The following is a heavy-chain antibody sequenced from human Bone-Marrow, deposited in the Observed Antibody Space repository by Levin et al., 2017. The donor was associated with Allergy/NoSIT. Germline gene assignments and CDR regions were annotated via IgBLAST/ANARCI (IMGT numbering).Heavy chain of an antibody. CDR2: VYYSGTT. CDR3: ARLADYVWGSYRTDFDY. CDR1: GDSVGSSRYY. J-gene: IGHJ4*02. V-gene: IGHV4-39*01. Sequence: SETLSLTCSVSGDSVGSSRYYWGWVRQPPGKGLQWIGTVYYSGTTDYNPSLKTRVATSLDASKNQLSLQLTSVTAADTAVYYCARLADYVWGSYRTDFDYWGQGILVTVSS. D-gene: IGHD3-16*02.